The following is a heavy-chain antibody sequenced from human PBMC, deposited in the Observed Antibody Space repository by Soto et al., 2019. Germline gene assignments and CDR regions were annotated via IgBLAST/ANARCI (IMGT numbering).Heavy chain of an antibody. CDR2: ISHKSSAI. Sequence: EVQLVESGGGLVQPGGSLRLSCAASGFTFSNYAMNWVLQAPGKGREWVSYISHKSSAIYHADSVKGRFTISRDNAKNSLYLQMNSLIDADTAVYYGARDPDSSTTVTIMEYWGQGTLVTVSS. CDR3: ARDPDSSTTVTIMEY. J-gene: IGHJ4*02. D-gene: IGHD4-17*01. CDR1: GFTFSNYA. V-gene: IGHV3-48*02.